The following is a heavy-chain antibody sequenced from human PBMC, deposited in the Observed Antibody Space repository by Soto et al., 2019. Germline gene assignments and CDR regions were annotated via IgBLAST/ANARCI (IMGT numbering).Heavy chain of an antibody. CDR1: GGSFSGYY. CDR2: INHSGST. V-gene: IGHV4-34*01. J-gene: IGHJ4*02. D-gene: IGHD1-7*01. CDR3: ASLYNWNYHIGTGDY. Sequence: PSETLSLTCAVYGGSFSGYYWSWIRQPPGKGLEWIGEINHSGSTNYNPSLKSRVTISVDTSKNQFSLKLSSVTAADTAVYYCASLYNWNYHIGTGDYWGQGTLVTVSS.